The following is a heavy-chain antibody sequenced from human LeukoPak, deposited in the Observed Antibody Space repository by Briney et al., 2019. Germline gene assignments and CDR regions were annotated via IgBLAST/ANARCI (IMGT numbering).Heavy chain of an antibody. J-gene: IGHJ4*02. CDR3: ARTNPSFDY. CDR2: IFYSGST. CDR1: GXTFSSYE. Sequence: GSLRLSCAASGXTFSSYEMNWVRQAPGKGLEWIGYIFYSGSTNYNPSLKSRVTISVDTSKNQVSLKLRSVTAADTAVYYCARTNPSFDYWGQGTLVTVSS. V-gene: IGHV4-59*08.